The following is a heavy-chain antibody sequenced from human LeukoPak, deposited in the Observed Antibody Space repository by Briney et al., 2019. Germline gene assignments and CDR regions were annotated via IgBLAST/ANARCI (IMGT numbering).Heavy chain of an antibody. CDR2: IYYSGST. CDR1: GGSISSSSYY. D-gene: IGHD3-22*01. J-gene: IGHJ3*02. V-gene: IGHV4-39*01. CDR3: ARHVPGYYYDSSGPTGMDAFDI. Sequence: ASETLSLTCTVSGGSISSSSYYWGWIRQPPGKGLEWIGSIYYSGSTYYNPSLKSRVTISVDTSKNQFSLKLSSVTAADTAVYYCARHVPGYYYDSSGPTGMDAFDIWGQGTMVIVSS.